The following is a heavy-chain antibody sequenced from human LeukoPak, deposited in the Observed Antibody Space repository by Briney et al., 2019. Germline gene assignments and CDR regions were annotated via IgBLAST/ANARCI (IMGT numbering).Heavy chain of an antibody. J-gene: IGHJ6*02. CDR3: ARSSLLHSNAMDV. CDR1: GFTFNSYS. Sequence: GGSLRLSCAASGFTFNSYSMNWVRKAPGKGLEWISYISSSSSVYYADSVKGRFTISRDNAKNSLYLQMSSLRDDDTAVYYCARSSLLHSNAMDVWGQGTTVTVSS. V-gene: IGHV3-48*02. D-gene: IGHD5-18*01. CDR2: ISSSSSV.